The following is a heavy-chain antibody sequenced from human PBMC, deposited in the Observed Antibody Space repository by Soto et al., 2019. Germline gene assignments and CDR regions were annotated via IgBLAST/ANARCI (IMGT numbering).Heavy chain of an antibody. Sequence: SETLSLTCTVSGGSISGYYWSWIRQPPGKGLEWIGYIYNSGSTNYNPSLKSRVTVSVDTSKNQFSLKLISVTAADTAVYYCARSPDRYYFDYWGQGTLVTVS. V-gene: IGHV4-59*01. J-gene: IGHJ4*02. D-gene: IGHD3-16*02. CDR1: GGSISGYY. CDR3: ARSPDRYYFDY. CDR2: IYNSGST.